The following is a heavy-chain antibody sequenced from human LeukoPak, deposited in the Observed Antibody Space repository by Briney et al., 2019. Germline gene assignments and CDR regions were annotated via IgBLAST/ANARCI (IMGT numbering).Heavy chain of an antibody. Sequence: EASVKVSCKASGGTLSRYAISWVRQAPGQGLEWMGGIIPIFGTANYAQKFQGRVTITADESTSTAYMELSSLRSEDTAVYYCARDRPDRIAAAGNVVGYYYYYYMDVWGKGTTVTISS. V-gene: IGHV1-69*13. CDR2: IIPIFGTA. CDR1: GGTLSRYA. D-gene: IGHD6-13*01. CDR3: ARDRPDRIAAAGNVVGYYYYYYMDV. J-gene: IGHJ6*03.